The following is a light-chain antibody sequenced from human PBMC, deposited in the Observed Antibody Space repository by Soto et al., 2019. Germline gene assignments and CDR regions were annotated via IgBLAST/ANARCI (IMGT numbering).Light chain of an antibody. J-gene: IGKJ1*01. V-gene: IGKV3-11*01. CDR1: QSVSSY. CDR3: QQART. Sequence: EIVLTQSPATLSLSPGERATLSCRASQSVSSYLAWYQQKPGQAPRLLIYDASNRATGIPARFSGSGFGTDFTLTISSLEPEDSAVYYCQQARTFGQGTKVEIK. CDR2: DAS.